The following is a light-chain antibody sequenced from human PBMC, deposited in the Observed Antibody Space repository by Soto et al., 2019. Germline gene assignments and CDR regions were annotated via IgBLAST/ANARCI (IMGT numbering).Light chain of an antibody. Sequence: EIVLTQSPGTLSLSPGERATLSCGASQSVSSHYLAWYQQRPGQAPRLLIYGASSRATGVPDRFSGSGSGTDFTLTISRLGPDDFAVYYCQQYGSSPLTFGGWTKVEIK. CDR1: QSVSSHY. CDR2: GAS. CDR3: QQYGSSPLT. J-gene: IGKJ4*01. V-gene: IGKV3-20*01.